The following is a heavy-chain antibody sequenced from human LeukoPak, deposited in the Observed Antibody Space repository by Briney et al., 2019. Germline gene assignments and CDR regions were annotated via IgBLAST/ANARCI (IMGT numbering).Heavy chain of an antibody. V-gene: IGHV1-8*01. Sequence: ASVKVSCKASGYTFTSYDINWVRQATGQGLEWMGWINPNSGNTGYAQKFQGRVTMTRNTSISTAYMELSSLRSEDTAVYYCARSSLLPYYYYYYYMDVWGKGTTVTVSS. CDR3: ARSSLLPYYYYYYYMDV. J-gene: IGHJ6*03. D-gene: IGHD3-22*01. CDR1: GYTFTSYD. CDR2: INPNSGNT.